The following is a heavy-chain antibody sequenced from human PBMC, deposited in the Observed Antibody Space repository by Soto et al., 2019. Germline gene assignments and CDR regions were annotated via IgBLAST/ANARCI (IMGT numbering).Heavy chain of an antibody. J-gene: IGHJ6*02. CDR1: GFTVSSDY. CDR3: ASDPGYRNGVSV. V-gene: IGHV3-66*01. D-gene: IGHD5-12*01. CDR2: IYSGGTT. Sequence: EVQVVESGGGLVQPGGSLRLSCAASGFTVSSDYMSWVRQAPGKGLEWVSVIYSGGTTYYADSVKGRFTISRDNSKNTLYLQMNSLRAEDPAVYYCASDPGYRNGVSVGGQGTTVTVSS.